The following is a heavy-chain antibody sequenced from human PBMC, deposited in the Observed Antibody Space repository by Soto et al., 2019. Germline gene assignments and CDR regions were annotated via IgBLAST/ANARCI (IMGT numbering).Heavy chain of an antibody. CDR1: GFGFDEYG. Sequence: EVYLVESGGGVVRPGGSLRLSCAASGFGFDEYGMSWVRQGPGKGLEGVSGIIRHGDSTGYAASVKGRFTISRDNAKNSLYLQMNGLRAEDTAFYYCARDHRWGYEYGDYGDSWGQGTLVTVSS. J-gene: IGHJ4*02. CDR3: ARDHRWGYEYGDYGDS. CDR2: IIRHGDST. D-gene: IGHD4-17*01. V-gene: IGHV3-20*04.